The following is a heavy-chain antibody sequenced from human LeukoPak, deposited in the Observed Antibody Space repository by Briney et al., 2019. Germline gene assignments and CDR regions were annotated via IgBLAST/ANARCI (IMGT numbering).Heavy chain of an antibody. J-gene: IGHJ4*02. D-gene: IGHD2-15*01. Sequence: SDTLSLTCAVYGGSFSGYYWSWIRQPPGKGLEWIGEINHSGSTNYNPSLTSRVTISVDTSKNQFFLKLSSVTAADTAVYYCARDRLYCSGGSCYSSPFDYWGQGTLVTVSS. CDR2: INHSGST. CDR3: ARDRLYCSGGSCYSSPFDY. V-gene: IGHV4-34*01. CDR1: GGSFSGYY.